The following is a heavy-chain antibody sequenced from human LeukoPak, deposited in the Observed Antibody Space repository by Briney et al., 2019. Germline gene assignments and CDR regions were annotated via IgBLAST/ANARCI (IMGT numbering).Heavy chain of an antibody. D-gene: IGHD6-6*01. V-gene: IGHV3-9*03. CDR1: GFIFDDYA. J-gene: IGHJ4*02. Sequence: GRSLRLSCAASGFIFDDYAIHWVRQAPGKGLEWASGISWNSGSINYADSVKGRFTISRDNAKNSLYLQMNSLRAEDMALYYCAKGQTKHLVPIFHYWGQGTLVTVSS. CDR2: ISWNSGSI. CDR3: AKGQTKHLVPIFHY.